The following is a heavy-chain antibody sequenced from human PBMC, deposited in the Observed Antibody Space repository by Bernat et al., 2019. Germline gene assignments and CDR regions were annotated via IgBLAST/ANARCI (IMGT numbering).Heavy chain of an antibody. V-gene: IGHV4-39*01. CDR3: ARQPDTANFDY. J-gene: IGHJ4*02. CDR1: GGSISSISYS. D-gene: IGHD5-18*01. Sequence: QLQLQDSGPGLLKPSETLPLTSPVPGGSISSISYSWGWIRQPPGKGLEWIGSIYYSGGTYYNPSLKSRVTISVDTSKNQFSLKLSSVTAADTAVYYCARQPDTANFDYWGQGTLVTVSS. CDR2: IYYSGGT.